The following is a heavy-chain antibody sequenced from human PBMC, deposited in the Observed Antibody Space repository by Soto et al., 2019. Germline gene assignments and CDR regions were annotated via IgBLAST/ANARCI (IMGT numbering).Heavy chain of an antibody. Sequence: GGSLRLSCVASGFTLGDSYMGWIRQAPGKGLEWISSISHNAITMDYADSVKGRFTISRDNSKNSLYLQMNSLRAEDTAVYYCARGLRNYYDRSGLHYWGQGTLVTVSS. V-gene: IGHV3-11*04. D-gene: IGHD3-22*01. CDR3: ARGLRNYYDRSGLHY. J-gene: IGHJ4*02. CDR1: GFTLGDSY. CDR2: ISHNAITM.